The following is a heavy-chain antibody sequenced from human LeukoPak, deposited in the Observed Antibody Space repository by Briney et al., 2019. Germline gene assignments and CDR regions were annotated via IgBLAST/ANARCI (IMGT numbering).Heavy chain of an antibody. D-gene: IGHD1-26*01. CDR2: INHSGST. V-gene: IGHV4-34*01. CDR3: ARGYSGSSYFDY. Sequence: PSETLSLTCAVYGGSFSGYYWSWIRQPPGKGLEWIGEINHSGSTNYNPSLKSRVTISVNTSKNQFSLKLSSVTAADTAVYYCARGYSGSSYFDYWGQGTLVTVSS. CDR1: GGSFSGYY. J-gene: IGHJ4*02.